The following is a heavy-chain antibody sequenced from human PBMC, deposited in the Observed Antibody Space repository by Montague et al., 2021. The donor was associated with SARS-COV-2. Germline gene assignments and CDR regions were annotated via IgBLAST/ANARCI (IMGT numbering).Heavy chain of an antibody. CDR1: GTSFSGYY. CDR2: INHGGST. V-gene: IGHV4-34*01. CDR3: ARLRDGVVPSPILGVGPYYSYYYRDD. D-gene: IGHD3-10*01. Sequence: SETLSLTCAVHGTSFSGYYWNWIRQPPGKGLEWIGEINHGGSTKYSPSLKSRLTISADTSKNQFSLKLTSVAAADTAVYYCARLRDGVVPSPILGVGPYYSYYYRDDWGRGTTVTVSS. J-gene: IGHJ6*03.